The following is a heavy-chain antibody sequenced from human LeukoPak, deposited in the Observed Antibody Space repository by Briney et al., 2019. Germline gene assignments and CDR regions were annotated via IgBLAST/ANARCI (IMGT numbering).Heavy chain of an antibody. D-gene: IGHD2-2*02. J-gene: IGHJ4*02. V-gene: IGHV3-64*01. Sequence: GGSLRLSCAASGFTFNSYAMQWVRQAPGKGLEFVSVISSDGQSTYYASSVRGRFIISRDNSKNTLYLQMGSLRTEDMAMYYCAKTDCSSSSCYTVNYWGPGTLVTVSS. CDR2: ISSDGQST. CDR3: AKTDCSSSSCYTVNY. CDR1: GFTFNSYA.